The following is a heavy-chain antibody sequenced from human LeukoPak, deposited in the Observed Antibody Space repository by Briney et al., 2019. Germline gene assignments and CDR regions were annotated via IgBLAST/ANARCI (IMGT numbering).Heavy chain of an antibody. V-gene: IGHV3-53*01. Sequence: GGSLRLSCAASGFSVSSNYMSWVRQAPGKGLEWVSVIYSGGSTYYADSVKGRLTISRDNSKNTVYLQMNSLRAEDTAVYYCARETVEMGTIDWGQGTLVTVSS. CDR3: ARETVEMGTID. J-gene: IGHJ4*02. D-gene: IGHD5-24*01. CDR2: IYSGGST. CDR1: GFSVSSNY.